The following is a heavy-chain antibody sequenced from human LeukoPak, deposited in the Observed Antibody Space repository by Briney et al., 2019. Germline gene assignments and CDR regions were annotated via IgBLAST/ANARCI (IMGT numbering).Heavy chain of an antibody. CDR1: GGSISSGSYY. CDR3: ARGYYYDSSGYYYAFDY. J-gene: IGHJ4*02. CDR2: IYTSGST. V-gene: IGHV4-61*02. D-gene: IGHD3-22*01. Sequence: SETLSLTCTVSGGSISSGSYYWSWIRQPAGKGLEWIGRIYTSGSTNYNPSLKSRVTISVDTSKNQFSLKLSPVTAADTAVYYCARGYYYDSSGYYYAFDYWGQGTLVTVSS.